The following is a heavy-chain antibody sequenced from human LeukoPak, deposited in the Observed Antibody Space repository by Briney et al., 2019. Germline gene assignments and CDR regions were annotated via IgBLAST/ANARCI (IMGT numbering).Heavy chain of an antibody. CDR1: GITLSNYG. CDR3: ARRGVVIRVILVGFHKEAFYFDS. J-gene: IGHJ4*02. D-gene: IGHD3-22*01. V-gene: IGHV3-23*01. Sequence: SRGSLRLSCAVSGITLSNYGMSWVRQAPGKGLEWVAGISDSGGSTNYADSVKGRFTISRDNPKNTLYLQMNSLRAEDTAVYFCARRGVVIRVILVGFHKEAFYFDSWGQGALVTVSS. CDR2: ISDSGGST.